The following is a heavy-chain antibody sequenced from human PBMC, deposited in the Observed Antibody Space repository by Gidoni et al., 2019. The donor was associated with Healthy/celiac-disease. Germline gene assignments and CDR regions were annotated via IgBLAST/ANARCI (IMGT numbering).Heavy chain of an antibody. D-gene: IGHD3-10*01. J-gene: IGHJ6*03. CDR2: IYHSGST. Sequence: QVQLQESGPGLVKPSGTLSLTCAFSGGSISSSNWWSWVRQPPGKGLEWIGEIYHSGSTNYNPSLKSRVTISVDKSKNQFSLKLSSVTAADTAVYYCAGDLPPYGSGSYSHMDVWGKGTTVTVSS. V-gene: IGHV4-4*02. CDR1: GGSISSSNW. CDR3: AGDLPPYGSGSYSHMDV.